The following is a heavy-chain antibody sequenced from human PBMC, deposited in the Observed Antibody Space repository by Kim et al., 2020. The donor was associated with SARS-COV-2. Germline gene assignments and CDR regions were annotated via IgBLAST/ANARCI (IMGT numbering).Heavy chain of an antibody. CDR3: AHLRDDFGPCDY. D-gene: IGHD3-3*01. CDR1: GFSLNTPQVG. CDR2: VYWDDDK. Sequence: SGPTLVNPTQTLTLTCTFSGFSLNTPQVGVGWIRQSPTGALEWLALVYWDDDKRFSPSLQSRLSITKDTSKNQVVITVSNMDPLDAGTYYCAHLRDDFGPCDYWGQGALVTVSS. V-gene: IGHV2-5*02. J-gene: IGHJ4*02.